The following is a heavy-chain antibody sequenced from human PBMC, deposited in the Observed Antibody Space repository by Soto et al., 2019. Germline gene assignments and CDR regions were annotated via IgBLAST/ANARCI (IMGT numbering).Heavy chain of an antibody. CDR3: TTDIVGQYDSSGYSTLYYYYYGMDV. CDR2: IKSKTDGGTT. Sequence: GGSLRLSCAASGFTFSNAWMNWVRQAPGKGLEWVGRIKSKTDGGTTDYAAPVKGRFTISREDSKNTLYLQMNSLKTEDTAVYYCTTDIVGQYDSSGYSTLYYYYYGMDVWGQGTTVTVSS. D-gene: IGHD3-22*01. V-gene: IGHV3-15*07. J-gene: IGHJ6*02. CDR1: GFTFSNAW.